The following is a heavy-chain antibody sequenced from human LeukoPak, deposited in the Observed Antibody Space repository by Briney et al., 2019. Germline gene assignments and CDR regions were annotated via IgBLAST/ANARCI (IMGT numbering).Heavy chain of an antibody. D-gene: IGHD2/OR15-2a*01. V-gene: IGHV1-46*01. CDR1: GYTFTSYY. CDR3: ARNFAPFRTTAPRGTVFDY. J-gene: IGHJ4*02. CDR2: INPSGGST. Sequence: AASVKVSCKASGYTFTSYYMHWVRQAPGQGLEWMGIINPSGGSTIYAQKFQGRVTMTRDTSTSTVYMELSSLRSEDTAVYYCARNFAPFRTTAPRGTVFDYWGQGTLVTVSS.